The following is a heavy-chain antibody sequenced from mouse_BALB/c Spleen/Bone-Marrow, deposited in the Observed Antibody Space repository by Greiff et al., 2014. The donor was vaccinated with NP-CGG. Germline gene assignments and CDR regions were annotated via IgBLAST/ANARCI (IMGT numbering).Heavy chain of an antibody. V-gene: IGHV1-87*01. J-gene: IGHJ4*01. D-gene: IGHD1-2*01. CDR3: ARRGHGIRENYYAMDY. Sequence: VQLQQSGAELARPGASVKLSCKASGYTFTSYWMQWVKQRPGQGLEWIGAIYPGDGDTRYTQKFKGKATLTADKSSSTAYMQLSSLASEDSAVYYCARRGHGIRENYYAMDYWGQGTSVTVSS. CDR2: IYPGDGDT. CDR1: GYTFTSYW.